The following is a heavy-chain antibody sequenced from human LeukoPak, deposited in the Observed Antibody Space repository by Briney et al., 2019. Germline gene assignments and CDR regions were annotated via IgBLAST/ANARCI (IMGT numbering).Heavy chain of an antibody. CDR3: ARNRFGGVIDYGMDV. J-gene: IGHJ6*04. V-gene: IGHV1-2*04. Sequence: ASVKVSCTASGYTFTGYYMHWVRQAPGQGLEWMGWINPNSGGTNYAQKFQGWVTMTRDTSISTAYMELSRLRSDDTAVYYCARNRFGGVIDYGMDVWGKGTTVTVSS. CDR1: GYTFTGYY. D-gene: IGHD3-16*02. CDR2: INPNSGGT.